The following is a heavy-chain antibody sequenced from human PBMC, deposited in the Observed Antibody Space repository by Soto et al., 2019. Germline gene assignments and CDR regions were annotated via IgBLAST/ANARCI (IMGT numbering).Heavy chain of an antibody. CDR1: GYTFTSYG. D-gene: IGHD3-22*01. J-gene: IGHJ3*02. Sequence: VASVKVSCKASGYTFTSYGISWVRQAPGQGLEWMGWISAYNGNTNYAQKLQGRVTMTTDTSTSTAYMELRSLRSDDTAVYYCARDPYYYDSSGSHDAFDIWGQGTMVTV. CDR3: ARDPYYYDSSGSHDAFDI. CDR2: ISAYNGNT. V-gene: IGHV1-18*04.